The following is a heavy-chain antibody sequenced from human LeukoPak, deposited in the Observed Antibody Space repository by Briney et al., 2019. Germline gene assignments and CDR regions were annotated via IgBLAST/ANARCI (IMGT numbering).Heavy chain of an antibody. D-gene: IGHD5-12*01. CDR3: ARDPGGYLFDY. CDR2: IWYDGSNK. V-gene: IGHV3-33*01. Sequence: PGGSLRLSCAASGFTFSSYGMHWVRQVPGKGLEWVAVIWYDGSNKYYADSVKGRFTISRDNAKNSLYLQMNSLRAEDTAVYYCARDPGGYLFDYWGQGTLVTVSS. J-gene: IGHJ4*02. CDR1: GFTFSSYG.